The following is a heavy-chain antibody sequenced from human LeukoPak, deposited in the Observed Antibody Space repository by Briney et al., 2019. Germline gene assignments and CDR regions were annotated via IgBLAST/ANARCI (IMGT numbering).Heavy chain of an antibody. CDR3: AKPRTAAGRNFDY. CDR2: ISGSGGST. D-gene: IGHD2-21*02. Sequence: GGSLRLSCVASGFTFSSSAMSWVRQAPERGLEWVSLISGSGGSTNYADSVKGRFTISRDNSKNPLYLQMNSLTAEDTAVYYCAKPRTAAGRNFDYWGQGTLVTVSS. CDR1: GFTFSSSA. V-gene: IGHV3-23*01. J-gene: IGHJ4*02.